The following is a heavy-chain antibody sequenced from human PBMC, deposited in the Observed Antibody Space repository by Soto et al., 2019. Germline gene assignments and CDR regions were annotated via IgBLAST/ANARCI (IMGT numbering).Heavy chain of an antibody. J-gene: IGHJ2*01. D-gene: IGHD4-17*01. CDR2: IYYSGST. V-gene: IGHV4-59*01. Sequence: ETLSLTCTVSGGSISSYYWSWSRQPPGKGLEWIGYIYYSGSTNYNPSLKSRVTISVDTSKNQFSLKLSSVTAADTAVYYCARADYGDYGYFDLWGRGTLVTVSS. CDR3: ARADYGDYGYFDL. CDR1: GGSISSYY.